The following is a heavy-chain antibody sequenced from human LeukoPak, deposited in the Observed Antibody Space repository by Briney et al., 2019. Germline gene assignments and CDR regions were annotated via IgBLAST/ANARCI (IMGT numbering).Heavy chain of an antibody. Sequence: SETLSLTCTVSGGSISSYYLSWIRQPAGKGLEWIGRIYTSGSTNYNPSLKSRVTMSVDTSKNQFSLKLSSVTAADTAVYYCARGSLSVVAASWFDPWGQGTLVTVSS. J-gene: IGHJ5*02. CDR3: ARGSLSVVAASWFDP. D-gene: IGHD2-15*01. CDR2: IYTSGST. CDR1: GGSISSYY. V-gene: IGHV4-4*07.